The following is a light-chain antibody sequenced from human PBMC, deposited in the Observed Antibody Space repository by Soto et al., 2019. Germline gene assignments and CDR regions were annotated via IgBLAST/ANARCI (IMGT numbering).Light chain of an antibody. J-gene: IGKJ1*01. Sequence: IVLTQSPGTLSLSPGERATLSCRAGQSVSSNYLAWYQQKPGQAPRLLIYAASNRATGIPDRFSGSGSGTDFSLTISSLEPGDLAVYYCQQYGSSPRTFGQGTKVDI. CDR1: QSVSSNY. CDR3: QQYGSSPRT. V-gene: IGKV3-20*01. CDR2: AAS.